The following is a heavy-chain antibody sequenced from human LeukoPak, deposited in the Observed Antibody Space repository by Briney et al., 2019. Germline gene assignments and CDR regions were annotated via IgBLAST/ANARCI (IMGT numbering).Heavy chain of an antibody. Sequence: SETLSLTCAVYGGSFSGCYWSWIRQPPGKGLEWIGEINHSGSTNYNPSLKSRVTISVDTSKNQFSLKLSSATAADMAVYYCARGYPERRYFDYWGQGTLVTVSS. CDR2: INHSGST. V-gene: IGHV4-34*01. J-gene: IGHJ4*02. CDR3: ARGYPERRYFDY. CDR1: GGSFSGCY. D-gene: IGHD1-14*01.